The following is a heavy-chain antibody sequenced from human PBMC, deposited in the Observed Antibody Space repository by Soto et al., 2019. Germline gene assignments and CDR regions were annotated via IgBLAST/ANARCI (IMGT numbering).Heavy chain of an antibody. CDR1: GGSISSGNYY. CDR3: ARHVRGDSYGYHPTHFDY. D-gene: IGHD5-18*01. Sequence: QLQLQESGPGLVKPSETLSLTCIVSGGSISSGNYYWGWIRQPPGKGLEWIESIYYSGSTYYNPSLKSRVTIFVGTSKNQFSLKLSSVTAADTAVYYCARHVRGDSYGYHPTHFDYWGQGTLVTVSS. J-gene: IGHJ4*02. CDR2: IYYSGST. V-gene: IGHV4-39*01.